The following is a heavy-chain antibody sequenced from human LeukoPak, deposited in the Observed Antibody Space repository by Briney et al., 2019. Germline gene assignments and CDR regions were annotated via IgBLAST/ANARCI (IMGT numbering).Heavy chain of an antibody. V-gene: IGHV3-30*01. D-gene: IGHD6-19*01. CDR3: ARDYANSSGWYVWDNWFDP. Sequence: DSVKGRFTISRDNSKNTLYLQMNSLRAEDTAVYYCARDYANSSGWYVWDNWFDPWGQGTLVTVSS. J-gene: IGHJ5*02.